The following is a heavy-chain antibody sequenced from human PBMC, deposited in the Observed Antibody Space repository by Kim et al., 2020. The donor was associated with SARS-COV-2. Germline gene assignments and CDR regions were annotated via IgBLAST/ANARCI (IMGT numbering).Heavy chain of an antibody. CDR1: GYTFTGYY. Sequence: ASVKVSCKASGYTFTGYYMHWVRQAPGQGLEWMGWINPNSGGTNYAQKFQGWVTMTRDTSISTAYMELSRLRSDDTAVYYCARAVKAVAGRVGYSNFDYWGQGTLVTVSS. J-gene: IGHJ4*02. CDR2: INPNSGGT. D-gene: IGHD6-19*01. CDR3: ARAVKAVAGRVGYSNFDY. V-gene: IGHV1-2*04.